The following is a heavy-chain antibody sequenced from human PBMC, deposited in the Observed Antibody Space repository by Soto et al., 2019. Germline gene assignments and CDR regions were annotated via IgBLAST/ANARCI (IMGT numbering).Heavy chain of an antibody. CDR1: GFTFSSYG. D-gene: IGHD2-2*01. V-gene: IGHV3-23*01. CDR3: ANPTNYYYGMDV. CDR2: ISGSGGST. J-gene: IGHJ6*02. Sequence: PGGSLRLSCAASGFTFSSYGMSRVRQAPGKGLEWDSAISGSGGSTYYADSVKGRFTISRDNSKTTLYLQMNSLRAEDTAVYYWANPTNYYYGMDVWGQGTTVTVSS.